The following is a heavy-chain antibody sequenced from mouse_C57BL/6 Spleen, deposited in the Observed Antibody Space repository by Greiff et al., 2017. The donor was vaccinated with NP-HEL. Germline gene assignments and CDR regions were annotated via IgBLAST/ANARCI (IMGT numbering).Heavy chain of an antibody. V-gene: IGHV1-82*01. Sequence: QVQLQQSGPELVKPGASVKISCKASGYAFSSSWMNWVKQRPGKGLEWIGRIYPGDGDTNYNGKFKGKATLTADTSSSTAYMQLSSLTSEDSAVYFCARSHYYVSSPGWFAYWGQGTLVTVSA. CDR1: GYAFSSSW. CDR3: ARSHYYVSSPGWFAY. CDR2: IYPGDGDT. D-gene: IGHD1-1*01. J-gene: IGHJ3*01.